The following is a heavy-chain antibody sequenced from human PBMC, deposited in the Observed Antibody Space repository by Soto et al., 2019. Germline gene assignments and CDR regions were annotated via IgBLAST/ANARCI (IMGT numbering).Heavy chain of an antibody. CDR2: ISGSGGST. D-gene: IGHD2-2*03. CDR3: AKDLRMGIVTPTNWFDP. J-gene: IGHJ5*02. V-gene: IGHV3-23*01. CDR1: GFTFSSYA. Sequence: EVQLLESGGGLVQPGGSLRLSCAASGFTFSSYAMSWVRQAPGKGLEWVSAISGSGGSTYYADSVKGRFTISRDNSKNTLYLQMNSLRAEDTAVYYCAKDLRMGIVTPTNWFDPWGQGTLVTVSS.